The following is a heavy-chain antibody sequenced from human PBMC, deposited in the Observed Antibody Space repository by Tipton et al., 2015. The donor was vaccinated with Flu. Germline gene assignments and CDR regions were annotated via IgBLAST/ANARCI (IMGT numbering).Heavy chain of an antibody. D-gene: IGHD2-8*01. CDR2: IYHSGTT. CDR3: AGGSLVYAKD. CDR1: GYSITSAYY. Sequence: TLSLTCDVSGYSITSAYYWGGVRQPPGQGLEWIGSIYHSGTTYYNPPLKSRLTISVDTTKKQFSLKLSTVTAADTAVYYCAGGSLVYAKDWGQGTLVTVTS. V-gene: IGHV4-38-2*01. J-gene: IGHJ4*02.